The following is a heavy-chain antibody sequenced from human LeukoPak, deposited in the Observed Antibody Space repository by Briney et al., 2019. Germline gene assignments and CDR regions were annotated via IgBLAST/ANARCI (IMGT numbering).Heavy chain of an antibody. CDR2: INAGNGNT. CDR3: ARDGQYSSSWYVD. CDR1: GYTFTSYA. V-gene: IGHV1-3*01. J-gene: IGHJ4*02. D-gene: IGHD6-13*01. Sequence: ASVTVSFKGSGYTFTSYAMHWVRQAPGQRLEWMGWINAGNGNTKYSQKFQGRVTITRDTSASTAYMELSSLRSEDTAVYYCARDGQYSSSWYVDWGQGTLVTVSS.